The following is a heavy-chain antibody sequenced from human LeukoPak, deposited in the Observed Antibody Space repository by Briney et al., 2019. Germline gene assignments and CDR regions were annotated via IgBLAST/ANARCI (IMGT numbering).Heavy chain of an antibody. J-gene: IGHJ6*02. Sequence: GASVKVSCKASGYTFTGHYMHWVRQAPGQGLEWMGWINPNSGGTNYAQKFQGRVTMTRDTSISTAYMELSRLRSDDTAVYYCARGGYDHGAQGLNYYYYYGMDVWGQGTTVTVSS. D-gene: IGHD5-12*01. CDR1: GYTFTGHY. V-gene: IGHV1-2*02. CDR3: ARGGYDHGAQGLNYYYYYGMDV. CDR2: INPNSGGT.